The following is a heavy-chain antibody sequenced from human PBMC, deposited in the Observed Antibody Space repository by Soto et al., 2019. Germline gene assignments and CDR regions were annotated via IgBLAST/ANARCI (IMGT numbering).Heavy chain of an antibody. CDR2: INRDGSKK. CDR3: ARDVFPWSSSLYRDAFYI. D-gene: IGHD6-13*01. V-gene: IGHV3-7*05. CDR1: GFPLSAYW. J-gene: IGHJ3*02. Sequence: EVQLEESGGDLVQPGGSLRLYCAASGFPLSAYWMTWVRQAPGRGLEWVANINRDGSKKSYLDSVRVRFTISRHNVGKSLYLQMASRIAAVTALYHGARDVFPWSSSLYRDAFYIWGQGTMLTVST.